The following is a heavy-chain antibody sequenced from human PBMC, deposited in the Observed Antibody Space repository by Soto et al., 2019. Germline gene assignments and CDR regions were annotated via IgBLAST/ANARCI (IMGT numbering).Heavy chain of an antibody. CDR1: GFFFNNYD. CDR2: IGAADDP. D-gene: IGHD2-2*01. J-gene: IGHJ6*02. Sequence: QLVESGGGLTQAGGSLRLSCVGSGFFFNNYDMHWVRQVRGKGLEWVSAIGAADDPYYSVSVKGRFIVSRDNAQKSLYLKMNTLRAGDPVVYFCARAYTGQLPRRGDYYYALDVWGRGTTVTVSS. CDR3: ARAYTGQLPRRGDYYYALDV. V-gene: IGHV3-13*05.